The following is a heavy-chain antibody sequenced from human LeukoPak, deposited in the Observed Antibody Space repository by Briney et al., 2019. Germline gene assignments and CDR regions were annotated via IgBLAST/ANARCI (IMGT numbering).Heavy chain of an antibody. CDR1: GFTFSSYS. V-gene: IGHV3-30*18. CDR2: ISYDGSNK. J-gene: IGHJ4*02. D-gene: IGHD3-10*01. Sequence: GGSLRLSCAASGFTFSSYSMNWVRQAPGKGLEWVAVISYDGSNKYYADSVKGRFTISRDNSKNTLYLQMNSLRAEDTAVYYCAKGPRGSGLYFDYWGQGTLVTVSS. CDR3: AKGPRGSGLYFDY.